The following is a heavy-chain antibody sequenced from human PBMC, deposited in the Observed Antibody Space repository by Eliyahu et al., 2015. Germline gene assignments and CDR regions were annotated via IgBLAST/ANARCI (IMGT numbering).Heavy chain of an antibody. J-gene: IGHJ3*02. V-gene: IGHV3-74*01. CDR2: INSDGSST. CDR3: ARDLRWLQFSGDAFDI. D-gene: IGHD5-24*01. Sequence: VWVSRINSDGSSTSYADSVKGRFTISRDNAKNTLYLQMNSLRAEDTAVYYCARDLRWLQFSGDAFDIWGQGTMVTVSS.